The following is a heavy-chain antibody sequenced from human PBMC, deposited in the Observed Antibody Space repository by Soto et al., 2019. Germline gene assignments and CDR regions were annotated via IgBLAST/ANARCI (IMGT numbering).Heavy chain of an antibody. Sequence: SETLSLTCAVYGGSLTGYFWSWIRQPAGKGLEWIGEISHNGGTTYNPSLKSRVTISVDTSKNQFSLRLSSVSAADTAVYYCARGATTVEHFYYYGMDVWGQGTTVTVSS. V-gene: IGHV4-34*01. D-gene: IGHD4-17*01. CDR1: GGSLTGYF. CDR3: ARGATTVEHFYYYGMDV. J-gene: IGHJ6*02. CDR2: ISHNGGT.